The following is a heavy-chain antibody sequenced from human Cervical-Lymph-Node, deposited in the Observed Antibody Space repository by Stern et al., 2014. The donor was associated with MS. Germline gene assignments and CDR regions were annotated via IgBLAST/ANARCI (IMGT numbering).Heavy chain of an antibody. CDR2: INPNSGGT. CDR1: GYTFNAYY. Sequence: QVQLVQSGAEVKEPGASVKVSCKDSGYTFNAYYIHWVRQAPGQGLEWMGWINPNSGGTNYAQRFQGWVTMTRDTSISTAYMELNRLKSDDTAIYYCARAPITIFAYEFWGQGTLVTVSS. J-gene: IGHJ4*02. CDR3: ARAPITIFAYEF. V-gene: IGHV1-2*04. D-gene: IGHD3-3*01.